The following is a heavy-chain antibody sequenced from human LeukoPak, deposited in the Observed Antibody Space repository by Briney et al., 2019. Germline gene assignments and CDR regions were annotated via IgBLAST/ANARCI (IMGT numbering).Heavy chain of an antibody. Sequence: APVKVSCKASGYTFTGYYMHWVRQAPGQGLEWMGWINPNSGGTNYAQKFQGRVTMTRDTSISTAYMELSRLRSDDTAVYYCARGAHDILTGYLPWFDPWGQGTLVTVSS. V-gene: IGHV1-2*02. J-gene: IGHJ5*02. CDR2: INPNSGGT. CDR1: GYTFTGYY. CDR3: ARGAHDILTGYLPWFDP. D-gene: IGHD3-9*01.